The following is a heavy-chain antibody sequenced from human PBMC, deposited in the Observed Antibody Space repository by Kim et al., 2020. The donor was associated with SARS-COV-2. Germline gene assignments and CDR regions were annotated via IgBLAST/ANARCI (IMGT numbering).Heavy chain of an antibody. V-gene: IGHV3-74*01. J-gene: IGHJ6*02. Sequence: GGSLRLSCAASGFTFDQYGIHWVRQAPGKGLEWVSGITVDTNRIHYAASVKGRFTISRDTAKNTLYLQMNSLRAEDTALYYCAKDMTTGGSDVWGQGTAVTVSS. CDR3: AKDMTTGGSDV. CDR1: GFTFDQYG. D-gene: IGHD2-8*02. CDR2: ITVDTNRI.